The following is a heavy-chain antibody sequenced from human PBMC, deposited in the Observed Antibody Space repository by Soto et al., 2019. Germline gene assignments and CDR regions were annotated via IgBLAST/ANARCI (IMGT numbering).Heavy chain of an antibody. V-gene: IGHV4-34*01. J-gene: IGHJ6*02. CDR1: GGSFSCYY. Sequence: SETLSLTCAVYGGSFSCYYWSWIRQAPGKGLEWIGEINHSGSTNYNPSLKSRVTISVDTSKNQFSLKLSSVTAADTAVYYCARARGVWYYYGMDVWGQGTTVTVSS. CDR2: INHSGST. CDR3: ARARGVWYYYGMDV. D-gene: IGHD3-10*01.